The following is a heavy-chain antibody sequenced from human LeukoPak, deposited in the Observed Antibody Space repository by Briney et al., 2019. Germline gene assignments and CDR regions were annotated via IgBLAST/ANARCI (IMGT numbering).Heavy chain of an antibody. J-gene: IGHJ6*02. CDR3: AREPLYGMDV. CDR2: IIPIFGTA. Sequence: GASVKVSCKASGGTFSSYAISWVRQAPGQGLEWMGGIIPIFGTANYAQKFQGRVTITADESTSTAYMELSSLRSDDTAVYYCAREPLYGMDVWGQGTTVTVSS. V-gene: IGHV1-69*13. CDR1: GGTFSSYA.